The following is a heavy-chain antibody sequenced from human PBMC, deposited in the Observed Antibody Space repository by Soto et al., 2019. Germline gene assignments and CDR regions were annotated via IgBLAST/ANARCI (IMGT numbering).Heavy chain of an antibody. V-gene: IGHV1-24*01. J-gene: IGHJ4*02. D-gene: IGHD1-1*01. CDR3: ATGDWNPNDPNDY. CDR1: GYTLTELS. Sequence: ASAKVSCKVSGYTLTELSMHWLRQAPGKGLEWMGGFDPEDGETIYAQKFQGRVTMTEDTSTDTAYMELSSLRSEDTAVYYCATGDWNPNDPNDYWGQGTLVTVSS. CDR2: FDPEDGET.